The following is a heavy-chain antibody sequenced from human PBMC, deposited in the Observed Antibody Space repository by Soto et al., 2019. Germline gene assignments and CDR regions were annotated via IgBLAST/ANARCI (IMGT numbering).Heavy chain of an antibody. D-gene: IGHD6-6*01. CDR1: GDRVSSNSAA. V-gene: IGHV6-1*01. CDR2: TYYRSKWYN. Sequence: PSQTLSLTCVISGDRVSSNSAAWNWIRQSPSRGLEWLGRTYYRSKWYNDYAVSVKSRITINPDTSKNQFSLQLNSVTPEDTAVYYCARASGQGIAARGEGGPNYYYGMDVWGKGTTDTV. J-gene: IGHJ6*04. CDR3: ARASGQGIAARGEGGPNYYYGMDV.